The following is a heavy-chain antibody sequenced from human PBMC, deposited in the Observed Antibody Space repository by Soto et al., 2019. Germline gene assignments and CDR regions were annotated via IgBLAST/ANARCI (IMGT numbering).Heavy chain of an antibody. CDR3: ARGLEQQLGYYYDVMDV. CDR1: GYTFTSYG. J-gene: IGHJ6*02. V-gene: IGHV1-18*01. D-gene: IGHD6-13*01. Sequence: ASVKVSCKASGYTFTSYGISWVRQAPGQGLEWMGWISAYNGNTNYAQKLQGRVTMTTDTSTSTAYMELRSLRSDDTAVYYCARGLEQQLGYYYDVMDVWGQGTTVIVSS. CDR2: ISAYNGNT.